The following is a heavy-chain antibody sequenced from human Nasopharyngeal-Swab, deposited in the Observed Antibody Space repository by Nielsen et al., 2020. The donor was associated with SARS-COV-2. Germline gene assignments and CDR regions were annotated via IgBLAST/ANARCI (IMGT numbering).Heavy chain of an antibody. J-gene: IGHJ3*02. D-gene: IGHD3-3*01. V-gene: IGHV4-39*07. CDR3: ARGDKAEITIFGVVIISAAFDI. Sequence: WIRQPREGGREGSGSIYYSGSTYYNRSLKSRVTISVDTSKNQFSLKLSSVTAADTAVYYCARGDKAEITIFGVVIISAAFDIWGQGTMVTVSS. CDR2: IYYSGST.